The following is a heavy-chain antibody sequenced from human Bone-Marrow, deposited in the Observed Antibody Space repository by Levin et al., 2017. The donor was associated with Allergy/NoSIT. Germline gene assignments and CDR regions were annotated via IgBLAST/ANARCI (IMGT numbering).Heavy chain of an antibody. CDR1: GFTFVDYT. D-gene: IGHD3-10*01. CDR2: IGSKTYGGTT. J-gene: IGHJ4*02. CDR3: TRRGLWFGEVDY. V-gene: IGHV3-49*03. Sequence: GGSLRLSCTASGFTFVDYTVSWFRQAPGKGLEWVGFIGSKTYGGTTEYAASVKGRFPMSRDDSKSIAYLQINSLKAEDTAVYYCTRRGLWFGEVDYWGQGTLVTVSS.